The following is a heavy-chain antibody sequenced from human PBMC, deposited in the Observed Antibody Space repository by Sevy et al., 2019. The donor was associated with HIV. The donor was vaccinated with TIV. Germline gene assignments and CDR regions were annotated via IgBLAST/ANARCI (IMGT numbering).Heavy chain of an antibody. CDR3: ARELGAHYYYYGMDV. V-gene: IGHV3-30-3*01. Sequence: VGSLRLSCAASGFTFSSYAMHWVRQAPGKGLEWVAVISYDGSNKYYADSVKGRFTISRDNSKNTLYLQMNSLRAEDTAVYYCARELGAHYYYYGMDVWGQGTTVTVSS. D-gene: IGHD3-16*01. CDR1: GFTFSSYA. CDR2: ISYDGSNK. J-gene: IGHJ6*02.